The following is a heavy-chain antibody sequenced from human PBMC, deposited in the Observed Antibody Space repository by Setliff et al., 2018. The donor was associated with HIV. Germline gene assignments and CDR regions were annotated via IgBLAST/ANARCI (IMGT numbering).Heavy chain of an antibody. V-gene: IGHV1-8*02. Sequence: ASEKVSCKDSGYTLTSYEINWVRQATGQGREWMGWMNPNSGDTGYQQKFPDGVTMTRTTSISTAYMELGSLMFEETAVYYCARGRSLVRRSGSPEYYYMDVWGQGTPVTVSS. CDR3: ARGRSLVRRSGSPEYYYMDV. CDR1: GYTLTSYE. J-gene: IGHJ6*03. D-gene: IGHD3-10*01. CDR2: MNPNSGDT.